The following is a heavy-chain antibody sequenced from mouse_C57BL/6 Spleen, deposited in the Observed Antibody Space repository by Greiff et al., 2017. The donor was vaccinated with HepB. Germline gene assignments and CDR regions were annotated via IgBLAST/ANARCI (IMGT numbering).Heavy chain of an antibody. CDR3: ASIYYYGSSPYWYFDV. J-gene: IGHJ1*03. D-gene: IGHD1-1*01. Sequence: QVHVKQPGAELVKPGASVKLSCKASGYTFTSYWMHWVKQRPGRGLEWIGRIDPNSGGTKYNEKFKSKATLTVDKPSSTAYMQLSSLTSEDSAVYYCASIYYYGSSPYWYFDVWGTGTTVTVSS. CDR1: GYTFTSYW. V-gene: IGHV1-72*01. CDR2: IDPNSGGT.